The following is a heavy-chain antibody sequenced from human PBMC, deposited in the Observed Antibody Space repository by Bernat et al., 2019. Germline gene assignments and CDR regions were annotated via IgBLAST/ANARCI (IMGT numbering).Heavy chain of an antibody. D-gene: IGHD3-3*01. CDR1: GVSISDYF. J-gene: IGHJ4*02. CDR3: ARLMSGYWAIDY. V-gene: IGHV4-59*01. CDR2: IEYTGKT. Sequence: QVQLQESGPGLVKPSETLCLTCSVSGVSISDYFWTWVRQPPGKRLEWIGNIEYTGKTKYNPSLESVVIISVDTSKNQFSLKLSFVTAADTAVYYCARLMSGYWAIDYWGQGTRVTVSS.